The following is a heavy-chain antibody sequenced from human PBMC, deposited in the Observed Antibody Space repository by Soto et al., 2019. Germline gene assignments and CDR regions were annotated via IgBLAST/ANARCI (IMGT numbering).Heavy chain of an antibody. V-gene: IGHV2-5*01. J-gene: IGHJ4*02. CDR2: IYGNDDQ. CDR3: AYANNWDYRTPYYFDY. CDR1: GFSLNTSGVG. Sequence: QITLKESGPTLVKPTQTLTLTCTFSGFSLNTSGVGVGWVRQPPGKALEWLALIYGNDDQRYNLFLKNSLTITKDTSRDQVVLTMTHVDPVDTATYYCAYANNWDYRTPYYFDYWGQGTLVTVS. D-gene: IGHD1-7*01.